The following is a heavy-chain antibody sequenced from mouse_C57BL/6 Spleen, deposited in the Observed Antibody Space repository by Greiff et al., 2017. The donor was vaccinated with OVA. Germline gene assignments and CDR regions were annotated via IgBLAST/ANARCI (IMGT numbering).Heavy chain of an antibody. CDR2: ISSGSSTI. Sequence: EVKLVESGGGLVKPGGSLKLSCAASGFTFSDYGMHWVRQAPEKGLEWVAYISSGSSTIYYADTVKGRFTISRDNAKNTLFLQMTSLRSEDTAMYYCARSLYGSSPYYFDYWGQGTTLTVSS. V-gene: IGHV5-17*01. CDR1: GFTFSDYG. CDR3: ARSLYGSSPYYFDY. D-gene: IGHD1-1*01. J-gene: IGHJ2*01.